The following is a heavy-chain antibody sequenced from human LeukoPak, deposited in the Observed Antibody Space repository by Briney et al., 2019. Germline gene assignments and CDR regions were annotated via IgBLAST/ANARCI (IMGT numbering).Heavy chain of an antibody. J-gene: IGHJ4*02. Sequence: ASVKVSCKASGGTFSSYAISWVRQAPGQGLEWMGRIIPILGIANYAQKFQGRVTITADKSTSTAYMELSSLRSEDTAVYYCARDLGAVAGTRDYWGQGTLVTVSS. CDR2: IIPILGIA. D-gene: IGHD6-19*01. V-gene: IGHV1-69*04. CDR1: GGTFSSYA. CDR3: ARDLGAVAGTRDY.